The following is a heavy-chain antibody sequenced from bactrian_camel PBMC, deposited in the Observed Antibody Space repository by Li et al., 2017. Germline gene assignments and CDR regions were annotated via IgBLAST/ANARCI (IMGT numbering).Heavy chain of an antibody. CDR1: GYTYSRYC. Sequence: VQLVESGGGSVQAGGSLRLSCAASGYTYSRYCMGWFRQAPGKEREGVAAIDTGGGSTYYAVSVKGRFTISQDNAKSTLTLQMNSLNPEDTAMYYCAATTWAGCRCLGLVRNNYWGQGTQVTVS. V-gene: IGHV3S1*01. D-gene: IGHD5*01. CDR2: IDTGGGST. J-gene: IGHJ4*01. CDR3: AATTWAGCRCLGLVRNNY.